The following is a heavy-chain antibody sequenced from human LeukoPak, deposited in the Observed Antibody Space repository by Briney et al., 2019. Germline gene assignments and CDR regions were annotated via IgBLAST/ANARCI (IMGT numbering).Heavy chain of an antibody. J-gene: IGHJ6*03. CDR1: GGTFSSYA. D-gene: IGHD4-17*01. CDR3: ARDTGYGDYYYYYMGV. V-gene: IGHV1-69*13. Sequence: ASVKVSCKASGGTFSSYAISWVRQAPGQGLEWMGGIIPIFGTANYAQKFQGRVTITADESTSTAYMELSRLRSDDTAVYYCARDTGYGDYYYYYMGVWGKGTTVTVSS. CDR2: IIPIFGTA.